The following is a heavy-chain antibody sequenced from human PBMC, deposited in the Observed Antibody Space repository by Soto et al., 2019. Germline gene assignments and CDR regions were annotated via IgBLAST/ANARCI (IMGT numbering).Heavy chain of an antibody. Sequence: QLQLQESGPGLVKPSETLSLTCTVSGGSISSSSYFWGWIRQPPGKGLEWIGTFSYRGSTYYNPSLNSRVTISVDTSKNQFSLKLISVTAADTAMYYYARGITVAGKGDYWGQGTLVTVSP. CDR1: GGSISSSSYF. CDR3: ARGITVAGKGDY. D-gene: IGHD6-19*01. V-gene: IGHV4-39*01. CDR2: FSYRGST. J-gene: IGHJ4*02.